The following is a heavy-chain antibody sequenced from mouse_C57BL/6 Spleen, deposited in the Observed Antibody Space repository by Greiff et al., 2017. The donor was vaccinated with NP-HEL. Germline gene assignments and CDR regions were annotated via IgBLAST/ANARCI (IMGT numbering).Heavy chain of an antibody. J-gene: IGHJ3*01. CDR3: AIRLLSPY. CDR2: INPNSGST. V-gene: IGHV1-64*01. Sequence: QVQLQQPGAELVKPGASVKLSCKASGYTFTSYWMHWVKQRPGQGLEWIGMINPNSGSTNYNEKFKSKATLTVDKSSSTTYMQRGILTSEDSAVYYGAIRLLSPYWGQGTLVTVSA. D-gene: IGHD2-10*01. CDR1: GYTFTSYW.